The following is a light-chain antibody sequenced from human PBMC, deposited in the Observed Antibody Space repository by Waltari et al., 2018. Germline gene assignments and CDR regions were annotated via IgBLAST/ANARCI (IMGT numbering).Light chain of an antibody. J-gene: IGKJ1*01. V-gene: IGKV2-28*01. Sequence: DIVVTQSPLSLPVTPGEPATISCRSSQSLLHSNGYIYLDWYLQKSGQSPQLLIYLGSNRASGVPDRFSGSASGTVFTLKISKVEAENVGVYYCMQDLQNPWTFGPGTKIEIK. CDR3: MQDLQNPWT. CDR1: QSLLHSNGYIY. CDR2: LGS.